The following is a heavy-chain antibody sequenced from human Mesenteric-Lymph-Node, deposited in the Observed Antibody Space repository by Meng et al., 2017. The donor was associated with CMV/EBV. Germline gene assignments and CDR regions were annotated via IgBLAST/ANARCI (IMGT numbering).Heavy chain of an antibody. CDR1: GYTFTAYF. V-gene: IGHV1-2*06. J-gene: IGHJ4*02. CDR3: AREEYYYGSGSPPY. D-gene: IGHD3-10*01. CDR2: INPNSGAT. Sequence: SGYTFTAYFVHWVRQAPGQGLEWMGRINPNSGATQYAQKFQGRVTMTRDTSISTAYMELSRVRFDDTAVYYCAREEYYYGSGSPPYWGQGTLVTVSS.